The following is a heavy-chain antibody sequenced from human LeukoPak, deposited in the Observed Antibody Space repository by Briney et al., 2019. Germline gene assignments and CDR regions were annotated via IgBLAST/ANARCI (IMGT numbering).Heavy chain of an antibody. CDR1: GYSFTSYW. D-gene: IGHD3-10*01. Sequence: GESLKISCKGSGYSFTSYWIGWVRQMPGKGLEWMGIIYPGDSDTRYNPSFQGQVTISADKSISTAYLQWSSLKASDTAMYYCARTHYYGSGSYYRYFYYWGQGTLVTVSS. CDR2: IYPGDSDT. J-gene: IGHJ4*02. CDR3: ARTHYYGSGSYYRYFYY. V-gene: IGHV5-51*01.